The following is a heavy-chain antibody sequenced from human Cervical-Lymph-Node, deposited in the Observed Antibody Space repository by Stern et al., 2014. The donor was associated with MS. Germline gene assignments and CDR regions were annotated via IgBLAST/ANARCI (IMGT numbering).Heavy chain of an antibody. Sequence: MQLVESGGGVVQPGRSLTLSCAASGFSLSNSGMHWVRQAPGKGLEWVAVMSFVGGNRKYGDSVKGRFSISRDIANNTLFLQMNSLRPEETAVYYCMGVGDAMHVWGQGTTVIVSS. CDR2: MSFVGGNR. J-gene: IGHJ6*02. V-gene: IGHV3-30*03. CDR1: GFSLSNSG. CDR3: MGVGDAMHV.